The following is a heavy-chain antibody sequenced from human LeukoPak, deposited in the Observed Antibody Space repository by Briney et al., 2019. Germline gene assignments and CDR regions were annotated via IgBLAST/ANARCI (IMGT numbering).Heavy chain of an antibody. Sequence: SETLSLTCNVSGGSISSSSYYWGWIRQPPGKGLEWIGSIYYSGSTYYNPSLKSRVTISVDTSKNQFSLKLSSVTAADTAVYYCARGIVHYYDSSGYYDQFDYWGQGTLVTVSS. J-gene: IGHJ4*02. CDR3: ARGIVHYYDSSGYYDQFDY. CDR2: IYYSGST. V-gene: IGHV4-39*07. CDR1: GGSISSSSYY. D-gene: IGHD3-22*01.